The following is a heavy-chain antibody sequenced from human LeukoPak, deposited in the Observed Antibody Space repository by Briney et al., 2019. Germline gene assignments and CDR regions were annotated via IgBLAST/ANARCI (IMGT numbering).Heavy chain of an antibody. Sequence: GGSLRLSCVTSGFTFSTYAMSWVRQGPGKGLEWVSGISDSGGHTYYADSVKGRFTISRDNNKNTLYLQMNSLRAEDTAVYYCAKSKLGINYWGQGTLVTVSS. CDR3: AKSKLGINY. CDR1: GFTFSTYA. D-gene: IGHD7-27*01. CDR2: ISDSGGHT. J-gene: IGHJ4*02. V-gene: IGHV3-23*01.